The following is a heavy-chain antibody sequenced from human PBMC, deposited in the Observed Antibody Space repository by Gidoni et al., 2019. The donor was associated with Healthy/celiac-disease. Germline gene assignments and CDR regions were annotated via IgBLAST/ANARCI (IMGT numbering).Heavy chain of an antibody. Sequence: EVQLVESGGGLVQPGGSLRLSCAAAGFTFSSYDMHWVRQATGKGLEWVSAIGTAGDTYYPGSVKGRFTISRENAKNSLYLQMNSLRAGDTAVYYCARSTPDYVWGSYRWYFDYWGQGTLVTVSS. CDR3: ARSTPDYVWGSYRWYFDY. CDR1: GFTFSSYD. J-gene: IGHJ4*02. V-gene: IGHV3-13*01. CDR2: IGTAGDT. D-gene: IGHD3-16*02.